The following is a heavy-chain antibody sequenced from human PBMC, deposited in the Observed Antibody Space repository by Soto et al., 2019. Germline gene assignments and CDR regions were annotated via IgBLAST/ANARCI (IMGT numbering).Heavy chain of an antibody. Sequence: QLLESGGGLVPPGGSLRLSCAASGFTFSNYAMSWVRQAPGKGLEWVAGISGSDGRTFHADPVKGRFTISRDNSRNHLVLEMGRLGAQDTAVYYCARDQDDYGDSVLGDSYYYHSYGLDVWGQGTTVTVSS. CDR3: ARDQDDYGDSVLGDSYYYHSYGLDV. D-gene: IGHD4-17*01. CDR1: GFTFSNYA. CDR2: ISGSDGRT. V-gene: IGHV3-23*01. J-gene: IGHJ6*02.